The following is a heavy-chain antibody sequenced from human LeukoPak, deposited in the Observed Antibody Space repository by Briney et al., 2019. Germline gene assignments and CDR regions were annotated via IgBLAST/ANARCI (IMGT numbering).Heavy chain of an antibody. Sequence: SVKASCKASGGTFSSYAISWVRQAPGQGLEWMGRIIPIFGTANYAQKFQGRVTITTDESTSTAYMELSSLRSEDTAVYYCARVRGICGSGIFDIWGQGTMVTVSS. D-gene: IGHD3-10*01. CDR1: GGTFSSYA. V-gene: IGHV1-69*05. J-gene: IGHJ3*02. CDR3: ARVRGICGSGIFDI. CDR2: IIPIFGTA.